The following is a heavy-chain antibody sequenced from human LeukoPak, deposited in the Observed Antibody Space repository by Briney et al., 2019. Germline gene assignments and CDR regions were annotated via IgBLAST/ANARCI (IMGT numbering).Heavy chain of an antibody. CDR1: GGTFSSYA. D-gene: IGHD6-6*01. Sequence: SVKVSCKASGGTFSSYAISWVRQAPGQGLEWMGGIIPIFGTADYAQKFQGRVTITADESTSTAYMELSSLRSEDTAVYYCARAGVAARYYFDYWGQGTLVTVSS. CDR2: IIPIFGTA. V-gene: IGHV1-69*01. J-gene: IGHJ4*02. CDR3: ARAGVAARYYFDY.